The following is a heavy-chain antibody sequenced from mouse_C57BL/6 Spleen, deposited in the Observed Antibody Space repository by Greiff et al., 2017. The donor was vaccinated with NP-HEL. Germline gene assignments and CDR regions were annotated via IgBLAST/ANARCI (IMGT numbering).Heavy chain of an antibody. D-gene: IGHD2-4*01. Sequence: EVQLVESGGGLVQPKGSLKLSCAASGFSFNTYAMNWVRQAPGKGLEWVARIRSKSNNYATYYADSVKDRFTISRDDSESMLYLQMNNLKTEDTAMYYCVRDYDASFGYWGQGTTLTVAS. V-gene: IGHV10-1*01. CDR3: VRDYDASFGY. CDR2: IRSKSNNYAT. CDR1: GFSFNTYA. J-gene: IGHJ2*01.